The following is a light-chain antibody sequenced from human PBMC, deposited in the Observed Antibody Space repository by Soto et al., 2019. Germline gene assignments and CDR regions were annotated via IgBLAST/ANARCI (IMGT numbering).Light chain of an antibody. CDR1: QSVSSY. CDR2: DAS. Sequence: EIVLTQSPATLSLSPGERATLSCRASQSVSSYLAWYQQKPGQAPRLLIYDASNRATGIPARFSGSGSGTDFTLTISSLEPADFAVYYCQQRSNWPLITFGQGTRLEI. V-gene: IGKV3-11*01. CDR3: QQRSNWPLIT. J-gene: IGKJ5*01.